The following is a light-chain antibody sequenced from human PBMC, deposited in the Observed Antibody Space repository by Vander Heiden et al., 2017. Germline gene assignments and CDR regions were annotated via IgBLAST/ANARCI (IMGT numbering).Light chain of an antibody. V-gene: IGKV4-1*01. CDR1: QSVLYSSNNKTY. Sequence: DIVMTQSPHSLAVSLGERATINCKSSQSVLYSSNNKTYLAWYQQKPGQPPKLLIYWACTRESGVPDRFSGSGSGTDFTLTISSLQAEDVAVYDCQQYYSTPITFGQGTRLEIK. CDR2: WAC. CDR3: QQYYSTPIT. J-gene: IGKJ5*01.